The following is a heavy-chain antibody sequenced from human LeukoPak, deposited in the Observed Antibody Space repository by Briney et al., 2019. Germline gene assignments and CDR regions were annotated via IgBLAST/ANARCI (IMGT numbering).Heavy chain of an antibody. CDR2: IYYSGST. CDR3: ARHFWTAAATDY. J-gene: IGHJ4*02. CDR1: GGSISSSSYS. V-gene: IGHV4-39*01. D-gene: IGHD6-13*01. Sequence: SETLSLTCTVSGGSISSSSYSWGWIRQPPGKGLEWIGSIYYSGSTYYNPSLKSRVTISVDTSKNQFSLKLSSVTAADTAVYYCARHFWTAAATDYWGQGTLVTVSS.